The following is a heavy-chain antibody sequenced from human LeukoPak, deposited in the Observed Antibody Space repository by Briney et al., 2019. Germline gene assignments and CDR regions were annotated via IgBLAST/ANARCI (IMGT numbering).Heavy chain of an antibody. CDR3: AKADSSWSFRCAFDI. J-gene: IGHJ3*02. Sequence: GGSLRLSCAPSGFTFSSYAMSWVRQAPGKGLEWVSAISGSGGSTYYADSVKGRFTISRDNFKNTLYLQMNSLRAEDTAVYYCAKADSSWSFRCAFDIWGQGTMVTVSS. CDR2: ISGSGGST. D-gene: IGHD6-13*01. CDR1: GFTFSSYA. V-gene: IGHV3-23*01.